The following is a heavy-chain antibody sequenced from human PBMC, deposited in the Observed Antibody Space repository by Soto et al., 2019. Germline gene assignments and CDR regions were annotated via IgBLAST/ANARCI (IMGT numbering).Heavy chain of an antibody. V-gene: IGHV3-30*18. D-gene: IGHD2-2*02. J-gene: IGHJ4*02. CDR3: AKSPNFYCSSPNCYKYYFGH. CDR1: GITFNTYG. CDR2: ISYDGSEK. Sequence: GGSLRLSCAASGITFNTYGMHWVRQAPGKGLEWVAVISYDGSEKYYVDSVKGRFTISKDNSKNTLYLQMNSLRPEDTAVYYCAKSPNFYCSSPNCYKYYFGHWGQGTRVTVSS.